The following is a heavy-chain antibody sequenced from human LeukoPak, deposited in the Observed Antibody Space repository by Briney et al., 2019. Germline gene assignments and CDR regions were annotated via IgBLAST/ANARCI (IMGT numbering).Heavy chain of an antibody. D-gene: IGHD3-16*02. J-gene: IGHJ4*02. CDR1: GYSFTSYW. Sequence: GESLKISCKGSGYSFTSYWIGWVRQMPGKGLEWMGIIYPGDSDTRYSPSFQGQVTISADKSISTAYLQWSSLKASDTAMYYCARLHYDYVWGSYRYASYYFDYWGQGTLVTVSS. CDR3: ARLHYDYVWGSYRYASYYFDY. V-gene: IGHV5-51*01. CDR2: IYPGDSDT.